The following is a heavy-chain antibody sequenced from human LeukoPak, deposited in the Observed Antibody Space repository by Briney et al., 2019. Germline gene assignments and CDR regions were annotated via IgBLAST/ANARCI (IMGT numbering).Heavy chain of an antibody. CDR3: ASYYDYVWGSYRPSNFDY. D-gene: IGHD3-16*02. V-gene: IGHV3-21*04. Sequence: GGSLRLSCAASGFTFSSYSMNWVRQAPGKGLEWVSSISSSSSYIYYADSVKGRFTISRDNAKNSLYLQMNSLRAEDTAVYYCASYYDYVWGSYRPSNFDYWGQGTLVTVSS. J-gene: IGHJ4*02. CDR1: GFTFSSYS. CDR2: ISSSSSYI.